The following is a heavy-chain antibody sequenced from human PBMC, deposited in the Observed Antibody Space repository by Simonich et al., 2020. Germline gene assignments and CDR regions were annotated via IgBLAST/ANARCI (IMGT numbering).Heavy chain of an antibody. J-gene: IGHJ3*02. D-gene: IGHD5-12*01. V-gene: IGHV3-48*01. Sequence: EVQLVESGGGLVQPGGSLRLSCAASGFTFSSYSMKWVRQATGKGLEWVSYISSNSSTIYYADSVKGRFTISRDNAKISLYLQMNSLRAEDTAVYYCARDSSYYAFDIWGQGTMVTVSS. CDR1: GFTFSSYS. CDR2: ISSNSSTI. CDR3: ARDSSYYAFDI.